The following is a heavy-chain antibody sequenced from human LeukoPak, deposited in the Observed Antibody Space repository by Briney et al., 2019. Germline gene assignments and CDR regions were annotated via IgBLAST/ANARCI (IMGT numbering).Heavy chain of an antibody. CDR3: ARDFDDILTGYYRDVYFDY. J-gene: IGHJ4*02. CDR2: IIPILGIA. D-gene: IGHD3-9*01. V-gene: IGHV1-69*04. CDR1: GYTFTSYG. Sequence: SVKVSCKASGYTFTSYGISWVRQAPGQGLEWMGRIIPILGIANYAQKFQGRVTITADKSTSTAYMELSSLRSEDTAVYYCARDFDDILTGYYRDVYFDYWGQGTLVTVSS.